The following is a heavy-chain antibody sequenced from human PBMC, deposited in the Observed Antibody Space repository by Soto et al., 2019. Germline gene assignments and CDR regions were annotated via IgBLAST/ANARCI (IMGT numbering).Heavy chain of an antibody. Sequence: GESLKISCKGSGYSFTSYWIGWVRQMPGKGLEWMGIIYPGDSDTRYSPSFQGQVTISADKSISTAYLQWSSLKASDTAMYYCARLSYYDSSGYYGSFFDYWGQGTLVTVS. D-gene: IGHD3-22*01. CDR3: ARLSYYDSSGYYGSFFDY. V-gene: IGHV5-51*01. CDR2: IYPGDSDT. CDR1: GYSFTSYW. J-gene: IGHJ4*02.